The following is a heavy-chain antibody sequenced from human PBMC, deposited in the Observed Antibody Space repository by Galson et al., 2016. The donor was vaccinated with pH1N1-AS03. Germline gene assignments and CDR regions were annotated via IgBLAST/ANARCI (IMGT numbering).Heavy chain of an antibody. D-gene: IGHD2-2*01. V-gene: IGHV3-21*03. CDR1: GFTFSGYS. CDR3: ARTFPGRVVVVAAAMQEGPDY. Sequence: SLRLSCAASGFTFSGYSMNWFRQAPGKGLELVSSISRSSTYIYYADSVKGRFTISRDNAKNSLFLQMHSLRAEDTAVYYCARTFPGRVVVVAAAMQEGPDYWGQGTLVTVSS. CDR2: ISRSSTYI. J-gene: IGHJ4*02.